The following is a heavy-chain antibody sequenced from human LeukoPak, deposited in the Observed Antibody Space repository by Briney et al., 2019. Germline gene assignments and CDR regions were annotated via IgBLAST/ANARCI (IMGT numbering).Heavy chain of an antibody. CDR3: ARDRDQLRYFDWSLDY. Sequence: GGSLRLSCAASGFTFSSYSMNLVRQAPGKGLEWVSSVSSSSSYIYYADSVKGRFTISRDNAKNSLYLQMNSLRADDKAEYYCARDRDQLRYFDWSLDYWGQGTLVTVSS. CDR1: GFTFSSYS. D-gene: IGHD3-9*01. CDR2: VSSSSSYI. V-gene: IGHV3-21*06. J-gene: IGHJ4*02.